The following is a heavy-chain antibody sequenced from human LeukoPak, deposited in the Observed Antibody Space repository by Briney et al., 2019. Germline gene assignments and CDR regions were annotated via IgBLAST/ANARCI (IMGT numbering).Heavy chain of an antibody. CDR1: GFTLSDYY. CDR3: ARDGLTGTPYYDFWSGYLIHYGMDV. D-gene: IGHD3-3*01. Sequence: VGSLSLSRAASGFTLSDYYMSWIRQAPGKGLGWVSYICSSGSTLYSAGCGKGRFTISRDNAKNSLYLQMNRLRAEDTAVYYCARDGLTGTPYYDFWSGYLIHYGMDVWGQGTTVTVSS. CDR2: ICSSGSTL. J-gene: IGHJ6*02. V-gene: IGHV3-11*01.